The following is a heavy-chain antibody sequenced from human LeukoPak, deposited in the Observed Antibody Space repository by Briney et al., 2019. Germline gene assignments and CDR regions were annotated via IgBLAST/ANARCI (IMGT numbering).Heavy chain of an antibody. J-gene: IGHJ4*02. Sequence: GGSLRLSCAASGFTFSGYEMNWVRKAPGKGLEWVSYISSIGSTIYYADSVKGRFTISRDNAKNSLYLQMNSLRAEDTAVYYCARDNRDDWKGSGIGYWGQGTLVTVSS. CDR1: GFTFSGYE. V-gene: IGHV3-48*03. CDR2: ISSIGSTI. D-gene: IGHD3-10*01. CDR3: ARDNRDDWKGSGIGY.